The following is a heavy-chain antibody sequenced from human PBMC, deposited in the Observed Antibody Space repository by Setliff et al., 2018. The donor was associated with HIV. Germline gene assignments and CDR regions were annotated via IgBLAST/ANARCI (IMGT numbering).Heavy chain of an antibody. D-gene: IGHD3-22*01. Sequence: GGSLRLSCAASGFTFSSYSMNWVRQAPGKGLEWVSSISSSTTSIYYADSVKGRFTISRDNAKNSLYLQMNSLRAEDTAVYYCAREGGGIVVVTVDYWGQGTLVTVSS. CDR3: AREGGGIVVVTVDY. CDR1: GFTFSSYS. CDR2: ISSSTTSI. V-gene: IGHV3-21*01. J-gene: IGHJ4*02.